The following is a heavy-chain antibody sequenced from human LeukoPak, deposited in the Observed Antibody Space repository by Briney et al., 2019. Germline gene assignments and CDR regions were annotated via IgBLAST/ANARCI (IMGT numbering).Heavy chain of an antibody. CDR2: IGTAGDT. J-gene: IGHJ4*02. D-gene: IGHD6-19*01. Sequence: PGGSLRLSCAASRFTFSRYDMHWVRQSTGKGLEWVSGIGTAGDTFYLGSVKGRFTISRENGKNSLYLQMNSLRVGDTAVYYCARSVPGGSGWMGSIEYWGQGTLVTVPS. CDR1: RFTFSRYD. CDR3: ARSVPGGSGWMGSIEY. V-gene: IGHV3-13*01.